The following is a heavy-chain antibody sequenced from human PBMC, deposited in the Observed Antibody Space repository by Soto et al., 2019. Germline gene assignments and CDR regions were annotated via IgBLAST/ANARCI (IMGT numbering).Heavy chain of an antibody. J-gene: IGHJ5*02. CDR3: ARDNYDSSGYPNRFDP. Sequence: SVKVSCKASGGTFSSYAISWVRQAPGQGLEWMGGIIPIFGTANYAQKFQGRVTITADESTSTAYMELSSLRSEDTAVYYCARDNYDSSGYPNRFDPWGQGTLVTVSS. D-gene: IGHD3-22*01. CDR1: GGTFSSYA. CDR2: IIPIFGTA. V-gene: IGHV1-69*13.